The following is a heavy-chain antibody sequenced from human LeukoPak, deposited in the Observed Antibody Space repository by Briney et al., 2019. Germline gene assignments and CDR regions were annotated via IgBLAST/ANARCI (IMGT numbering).Heavy chain of an antibody. V-gene: IGHV4-59*01. CDR3: ARGRAARSAFDY. J-gene: IGHJ4*02. Sequence: SETLSLTCTVSGGSISSYYWSWIRQPPGKGLEWIGYIYYSGSTTNYNPSLKSRVTISVDTSKNQFSLKLTSVTAADTAMYYCARGRAARSAFDYWGQGTLVTVSS. CDR1: GGSISSYY. CDR2: IYYSGSTT. D-gene: IGHD6-6*01.